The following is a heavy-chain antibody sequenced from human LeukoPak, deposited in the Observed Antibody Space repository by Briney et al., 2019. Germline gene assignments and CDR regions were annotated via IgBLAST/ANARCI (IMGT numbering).Heavy chain of an antibody. CDR1: GGTFSSYA. Sequence: AASVKVSCKASGGTFSSYAISWVRQAPGQGLEWMGGIIPIFGTANYAQKFQGRVTITADESTGTAYMELSSLRSEDTAVYYCARVVFYDILTGYSYYFDYWGQGTLVTVSS. CDR3: ARVVFYDILTGYSYYFDY. CDR2: IIPIFGTA. V-gene: IGHV1-69*13. D-gene: IGHD3-9*01. J-gene: IGHJ4*02.